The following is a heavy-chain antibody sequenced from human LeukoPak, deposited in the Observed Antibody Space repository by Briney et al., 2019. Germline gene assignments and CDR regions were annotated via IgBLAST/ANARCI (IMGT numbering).Heavy chain of an antibody. D-gene: IGHD2-2*01. CDR3: ARDSSTSPFDI. J-gene: IGHJ3*02. CDR2: IKQDGSEK. CDR1: GFTFSTYG. V-gene: IGHV3-7*01. Sequence: GGSLRLSCGASGFTFSTYGMTWVRQAPGKGLEWVANIKQDGSEKYYVDSVKGRFTISRDNAKNSLYLQMNSLRAEDTAVYYCARDSSTSPFDIWGQGTMVTVSS.